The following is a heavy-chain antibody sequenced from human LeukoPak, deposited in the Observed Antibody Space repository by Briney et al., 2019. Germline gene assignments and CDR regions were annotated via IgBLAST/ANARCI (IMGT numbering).Heavy chain of an antibody. Sequence: ASVKVSCKASGYTFTSYSISWVRQAPGQGLEWMGWISAYNGNTNYAQKLQGRVTMTTDTSTSTAYMELRSLRSDDTAVYYCARGPYCSSTSCYVGDSYYGMDVWGQGTTVTVSS. CDR3: ARGPYCSSTSCYVGDSYYGMDV. CDR2: ISAYNGNT. V-gene: IGHV1-18*01. J-gene: IGHJ6*02. CDR1: GYTFTSYS. D-gene: IGHD2-2*01.